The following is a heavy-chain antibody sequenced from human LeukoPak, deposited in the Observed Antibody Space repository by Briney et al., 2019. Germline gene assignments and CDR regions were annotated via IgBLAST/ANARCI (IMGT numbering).Heavy chain of an antibody. CDR2: IYPGDSDT. CDR3: ARIDEDPNYFDY. V-gene: IGHV5-51*01. Sequence: KAGDSLRISCKGSGYTFTSYWIGWVRQMPGKGLEWMGIIYPGDSDTRYSPSFQGQVTISADKSISTAYLQWSSLKASDTAMYYCARIDEDPNYFDYWGQGTLVTVSS. J-gene: IGHJ4*02. CDR1: GYTFTSYW.